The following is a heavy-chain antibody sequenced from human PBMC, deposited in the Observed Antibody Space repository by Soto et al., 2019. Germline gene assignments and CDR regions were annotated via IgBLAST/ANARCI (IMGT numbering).Heavy chain of an antibody. J-gene: IGHJ4*02. Sequence: GASVKVSCKASGYTFTCYYMHWVRQAPGQGLEWMGIINPSGGSTSYAQKFQGRVTMTRDTSTSTVYMELSSLRSEDTAVYYCARPYYYDSSGYYFDYWGQGTLVTVSS. D-gene: IGHD3-22*01. V-gene: IGHV1-46*01. CDR2: INPSGGST. CDR3: ARPYYYDSSGYYFDY. CDR1: GYTFTCYY.